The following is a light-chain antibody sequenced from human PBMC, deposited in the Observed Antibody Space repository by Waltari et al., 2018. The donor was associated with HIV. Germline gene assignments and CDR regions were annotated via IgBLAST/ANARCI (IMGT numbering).Light chain of an antibody. Sequence: QSVLTQPPSVSGAPGQRVTISCTGSGSNIGAGFDVHWYQQLPGTAPKLLIFGSRMRPSVVPDRFPGSRPGTSASLAITGLHTEDEADYYCQSYDSSLSGWVFGGGTKLTVL. J-gene: IGLJ3*02. CDR2: GSR. V-gene: IGLV1-40*01. CDR1: GSNIGAGFD. CDR3: QSYDSSLSGWV.